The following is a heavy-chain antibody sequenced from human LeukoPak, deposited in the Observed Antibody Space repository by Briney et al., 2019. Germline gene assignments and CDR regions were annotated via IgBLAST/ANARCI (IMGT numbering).Heavy chain of an antibody. V-gene: IGHV3-23*01. CDR1: GFTFSTYA. J-gene: IGHJ4*02. CDR3: AKLYYDFWSGYPDY. Sequence: GGSLRLSCAASGFTFSTYAMSWVRQAPGKGLEWVSGISGSGGSTYYADSVKGRFTISRGNSKNTLYLQMNSLRAEDTAVYYCAKLYYDFWSGYPDYWGQGTLVTVSS. CDR2: ISGSGGST. D-gene: IGHD3-3*01.